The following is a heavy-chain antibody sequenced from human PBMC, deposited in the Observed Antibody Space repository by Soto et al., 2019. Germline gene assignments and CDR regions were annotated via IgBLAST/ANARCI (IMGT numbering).Heavy chain of an antibody. CDR1: GGSISSGGYS. CDR3: ARGVGATRLDY. J-gene: IGHJ4*02. V-gene: IGHV4-30-2*01. CDR2: IYHSGST. D-gene: IGHD1-26*01. Sequence: SETLSLTCAVSGGSISSGGYSWSWIRQPPGKGLEWIGYIYHSGSTYYNPSLKSRVTISVDRSKNQFSLKLSSVAAADTAVYYCARGVGATRLDYWGQGTLVTVSS.